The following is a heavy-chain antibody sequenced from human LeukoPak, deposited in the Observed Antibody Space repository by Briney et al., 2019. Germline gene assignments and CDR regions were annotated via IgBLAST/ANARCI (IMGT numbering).Heavy chain of an antibody. CDR1: GYSISSGYY. J-gene: IGHJ4*02. D-gene: IGHD3-22*01. CDR2: FYHSGST. Sequence: SETLSLTCAVSGYSISSGYYWGWIRQPPGQGLEWIGTFYHSGSTYYKASLKSRVNISLDTSKNQLSLKLNSVTAADTAVYYCARHVMSSDHLAAFDYWGQGALVTVSS. CDR3: ARHVMSSDHLAAFDY. V-gene: IGHV4-38-2*01.